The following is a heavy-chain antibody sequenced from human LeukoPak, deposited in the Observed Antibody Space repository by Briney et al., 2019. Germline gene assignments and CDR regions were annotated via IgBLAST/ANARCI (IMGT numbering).Heavy chain of an antibody. Sequence: GGSLRLSCAASGFTFSSCEMNWVRQAPGKGLEWVSYISSSGSTIYYADSVEGRFTISRDNAKNSLYLQMNSLRAEDTAVYYCARGSYSAAIDYWGQGTLVTVSS. CDR3: ARGSYSAAIDY. CDR2: ISSSGSTI. D-gene: IGHD3-10*01. V-gene: IGHV3-48*03. J-gene: IGHJ4*02. CDR1: GFTFSSCE.